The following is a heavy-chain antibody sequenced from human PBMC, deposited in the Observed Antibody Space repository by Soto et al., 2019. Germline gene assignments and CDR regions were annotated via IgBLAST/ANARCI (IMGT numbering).Heavy chain of an antibody. D-gene: IGHD6-19*01. Sequence: PGGSLRLSCAASGFTFSSYAMSWVRQAPGKGLEWVSAISGSGGSTYYADSVKGRFTISRDNSKNTLYLQMNSLRAEDTAVYYCAKDQGVAVAGMFFYYGMDVWGQGTTVTVS. V-gene: IGHV3-23*01. CDR3: AKDQGVAVAGMFFYYGMDV. CDR2: ISGSGGST. CDR1: GFTFSSYA. J-gene: IGHJ6*02.